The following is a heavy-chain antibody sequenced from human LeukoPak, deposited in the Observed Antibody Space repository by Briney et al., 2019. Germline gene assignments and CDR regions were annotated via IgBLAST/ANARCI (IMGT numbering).Heavy chain of an antibody. CDR2: INPNSGGT. V-gene: IGHV1-2*02. D-gene: IGHD5-12*01. CDR3: ARGVFRGYSGYDFYY. Sequence: GASVKVSCKASGYTFTGYYMHWVRQAPGQGLEWMGWINPNSGGTNYAQKFQGRVTMTRDTSISTAYMELSRLRSDDTAVYYCARGVFRGYSGYDFYYWGQGTLVTVSS. J-gene: IGHJ4*02. CDR1: GYTFTGYY.